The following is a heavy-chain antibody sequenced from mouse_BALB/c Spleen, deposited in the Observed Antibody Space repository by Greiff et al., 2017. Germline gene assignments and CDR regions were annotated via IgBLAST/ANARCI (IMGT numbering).Heavy chain of an antibody. V-gene: IGHV1-7*01. Sequence: QVQLQQSGAELAKPGASVKMSCKASGYTFTSYWMHWVKQRPGQGLEWIGYINPSTGYTEYNQKFKDKATLTADKSSSTAYMQLSSLTSEDSAVYYCARSDYYGSSAYAMDYWGQGTSVTVSS. J-gene: IGHJ4*01. D-gene: IGHD1-1*01. CDR3: ARSDYYGSSAYAMDY. CDR2: INPSTGYT. CDR1: GYTFTSYW.